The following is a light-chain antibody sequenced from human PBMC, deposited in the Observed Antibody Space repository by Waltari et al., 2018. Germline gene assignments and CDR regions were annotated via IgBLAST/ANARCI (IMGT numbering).Light chain of an antibody. CDR1: HSVRST. CDR3: HQYNDLPLT. J-gene: IGKJ4*01. Sequence: EVLMTQSPATLSVSVGESATFSCRASHSVRSTLTWYQQKPGQAPRLLIYGASTRASGIPARFSGCSSETEFTLTISSLQSEDCAVYFCHQYNDLPLTIGGG. V-gene: IGKV3-15*01. CDR2: GAS.